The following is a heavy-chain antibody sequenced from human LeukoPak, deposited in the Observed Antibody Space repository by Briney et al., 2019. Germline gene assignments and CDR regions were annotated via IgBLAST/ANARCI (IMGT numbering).Heavy chain of an antibody. Sequence: ASVNVSFNASGYTFTSYGISWVRQAPGQGLEGMGWISAYNGNTNYAQKLQGRVTMTTDTSTSTAYMELRSLRSDDTAVYYCARRYCSSTSCQTGPLHNWFDPWGQGTLVTVSS. CDR1: GYTFTSYG. D-gene: IGHD2-2*01. V-gene: IGHV1-18*01. CDR2: ISAYNGNT. CDR3: ARRYCSSTSCQTGPLHNWFDP. J-gene: IGHJ5*02.